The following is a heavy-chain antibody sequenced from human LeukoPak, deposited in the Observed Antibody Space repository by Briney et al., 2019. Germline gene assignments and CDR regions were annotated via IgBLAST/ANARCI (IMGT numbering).Heavy chain of an antibody. V-gene: IGHV3-33*01. CDR3: ARDHYDSSGYSDY. Sequence: GRSLRLSCTASGFSFSSFGMHWVRQAPGKGLEWVASLWYNGINKYYADSVKGRFTISRDNSKNTLYLQMNSLRAEDTAVYYCARDHYDSSGYSDYWGQGTLVTVSS. CDR2: LWYNGINK. D-gene: IGHD3-22*01. CDR1: GFSFSSFG. J-gene: IGHJ4*02.